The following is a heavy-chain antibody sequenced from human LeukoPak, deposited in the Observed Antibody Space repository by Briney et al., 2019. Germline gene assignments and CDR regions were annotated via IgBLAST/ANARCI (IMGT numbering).Heavy chain of an antibody. Sequence: ASVKVSCKASGYTFTSYGISWVRQAPGQGLERMGWISAYNGNTNYAQKLQGRVTMTTDTSTSTAYMELRSLRSDDTAVYYCARDGYCSSTSCYGYYYYYGMDVWGQGTTVTVSS. D-gene: IGHD2-2*03. J-gene: IGHJ6*02. CDR1: GYTFTSYG. CDR2: ISAYNGNT. V-gene: IGHV1-18*01. CDR3: ARDGYCSSTSCYGYYYYYGMDV.